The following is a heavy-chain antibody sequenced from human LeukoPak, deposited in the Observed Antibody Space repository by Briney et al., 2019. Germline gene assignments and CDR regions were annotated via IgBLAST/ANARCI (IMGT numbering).Heavy chain of an antibody. D-gene: IGHD3-16*01. CDR1: GGSFSSGSYY. CDR2: VYYSGST. Sequence: SETLSLTCTVSGGSFSSGSYYWSWIRQPPGKGLEWIGYVYYSGSTNYNPSLKSRVTISVDTSKNQFSLKLSSVTAADTAVYYCARGGGYWFDPWGQGTLVTVSS. CDR3: ARGGGYWFDP. V-gene: IGHV4-61*01. J-gene: IGHJ5*02.